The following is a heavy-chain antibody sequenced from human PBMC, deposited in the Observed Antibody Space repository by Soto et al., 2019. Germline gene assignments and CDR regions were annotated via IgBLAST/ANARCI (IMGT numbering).Heavy chain of an antibody. CDR2: ISYDGSNK. V-gene: IGHV3-30*18. J-gene: IGHJ4*02. D-gene: IGHD1-26*01. CDR1: GFTFSSYG. CDR3: AKDLGSYLYYFDY. Sequence: LRLSCAASGFTFSSYGMHWVRQAPGKGLEWVAVISYDGSNKYYADSVKGRFTISRDNSKNTLYLQMNSLRAEDTAVYYCAKDLGSYLYYFDYWGQGTLVTVSS.